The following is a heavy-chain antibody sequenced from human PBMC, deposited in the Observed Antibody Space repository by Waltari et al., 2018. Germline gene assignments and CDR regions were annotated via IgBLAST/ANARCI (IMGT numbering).Heavy chain of an antibody. J-gene: IGHJ4*02. CDR2: ISGSGGST. CDR3: AKDRQDIVATITVGYY. V-gene: IGHV3-23*04. CDR1: GFAFSCDS. D-gene: IGHD5-12*01. Sequence: EVQLVVSGGGLVQPGGSLILSCAASGFAFSCDSITWVRQAPGKGLEWVEAISGSGGSTYYADSGKGRFTISRDNSKNTLYLQMNSLRAEDTAVYYCAKDRQDIVATITVGYYWGQGTLVTVSS.